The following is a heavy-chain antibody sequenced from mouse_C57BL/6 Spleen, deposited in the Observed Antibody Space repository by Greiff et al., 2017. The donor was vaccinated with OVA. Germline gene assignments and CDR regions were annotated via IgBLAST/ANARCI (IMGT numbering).Heavy chain of an antibody. CDR1: GYTFTDYY. V-gene: IGHV1-76*01. CDR3: ARSGYYGSSSAMDY. Sequence: QVQLQQSGAELVRPGASVKLSCKASGYTFTDYYINWVKQRPGQGLEWIARIYPGSGNTYYNEKFKGKATLTAEKSSSTAYMQLSSLTSEDSAVYFCARSGYYGSSSAMDYWGQGTSVTVSS. J-gene: IGHJ4*01. D-gene: IGHD1-1*01. CDR2: IYPGSGNT.